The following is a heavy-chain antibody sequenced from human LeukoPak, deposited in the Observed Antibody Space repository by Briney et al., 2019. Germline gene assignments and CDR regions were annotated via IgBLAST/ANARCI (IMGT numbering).Heavy chain of an antibody. CDR1: GGSISSGSYY. CDR3: ARDRGIAAAGPSAFDI. Sequence: PSETLSLTCTVSGGSISSGSYYWSWIRQPAGKGLEWIGRIYTSGSTNYNPSLKSRVTISVDTSKNQFSLKLSSVTAADTAVYYCARDRGIAAAGPSAFDIWGQGTMVTVSS. J-gene: IGHJ3*02. CDR2: IYTSGST. V-gene: IGHV4-61*02. D-gene: IGHD6-13*01.